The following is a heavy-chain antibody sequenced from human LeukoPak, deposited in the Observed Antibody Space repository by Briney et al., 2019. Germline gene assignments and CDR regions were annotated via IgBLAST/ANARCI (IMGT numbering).Heavy chain of an antibody. J-gene: IGHJ4*02. CDR2: IYYSGST. CDR1: GASVSSGSYY. V-gene: IGHV4-61*01. Sequence: SETLSLTCTVSGASVSSGSYYWSWIRQPPGKGLEWIGYIYYSGSTNYNPSLKSRVTISVDTSKNQFSLKLSSVTAADAAVYYCARGSRGYTYGWGQGTLVTVSS. D-gene: IGHD5-18*01. CDR3: ARGSRGYTYG.